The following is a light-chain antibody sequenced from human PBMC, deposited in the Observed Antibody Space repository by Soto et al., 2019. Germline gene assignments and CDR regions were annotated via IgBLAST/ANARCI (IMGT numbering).Light chain of an antibody. CDR3: QKYNSAPQT. Sequence: DIQMTQSTSTLSASVVDRVTITCRASQSISSWLTWYQQKPGKAPKLLIYNASSLESGVPSRFSGSGSGTGFTLTISSLQPEDVATYYCQKYNSAPQTSGQGTKVDIK. CDR1: QSISSW. V-gene: IGKV1-5*01. CDR2: NAS. J-gene: IGKJ1*01.